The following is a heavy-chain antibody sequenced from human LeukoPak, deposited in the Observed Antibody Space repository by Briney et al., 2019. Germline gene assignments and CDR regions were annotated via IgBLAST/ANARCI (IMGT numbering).Heavy chain of an antibody. CDR2: IYYSGST. J-gene: IGHJ3*02. CDR1: GASISSYY. V-gene: IGHV4-59*01. Sequence: PSETMSLTCTVSGASISSYYSSCVRQPPGEGLEWVGYIYYSGSTNYNPYLKARVTISVDASRNQFTLKMSSVNPAATAVFYGVRPYCSRTSYYGAFDIWGQGTMVTVSS. CDR3: VRPYCSRTSYYGAFDI. D-gene: IGHD2-2*01.